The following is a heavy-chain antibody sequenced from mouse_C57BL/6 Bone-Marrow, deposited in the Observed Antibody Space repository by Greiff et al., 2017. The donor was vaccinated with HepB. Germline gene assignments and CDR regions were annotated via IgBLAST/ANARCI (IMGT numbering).Heavy chain of an antibody. CDR2: IWSGGST. Sequence: VQLQQSGPGLVQPSQSLSITCTVSGFSLTSYGVHWVRQSPGKGLEWLGVIWSGGSTDYNAAFISRLSIIKDNSKSHVFLKMNILQADDTAIYYCARNYMYSRYFDYWGQGTTLTVSS. D-gene: IGHD2-12*01. J-gene: IGHJ2*01. CDR1: GFSLTSYG. V-gene: IGHV2-2*01. CDR3: ARNYMYSRYFDY.